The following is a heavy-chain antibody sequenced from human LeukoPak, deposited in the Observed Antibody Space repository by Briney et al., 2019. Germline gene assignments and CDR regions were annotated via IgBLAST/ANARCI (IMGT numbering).Heavy chain of an antibody. Sequence: GGSLRLSCAASGFTVSNIYMSWVRQAPGKGLEWVSVIYSDYSTNYADSVKGRFTISRDNSKNTLYLQMNSLRAEDTAVYYCARDLQYTSSQVDYWGQGTLVTVSS. V-gene: IGHV3-66*01. J-gene: IGHJ4*02. CDR2: IYSDYST. D-gene: IGHD6-13*01. CDR3: ARDLQYTSSQVDY. CDR1: GFTVSNIY.